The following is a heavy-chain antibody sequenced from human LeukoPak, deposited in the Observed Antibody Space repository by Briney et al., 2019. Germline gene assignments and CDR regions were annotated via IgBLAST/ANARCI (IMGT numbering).Heavy chain of an antibody. J-gene: IGHJ5*02. Sequence: PGGSLRLSCAASGFTFSTYAIHWVRQAPGKGLEWVAVISYDGSNKYYADSVKGRFTISRDNSKNTLYLQMNSLRAEDTAVYYCARVGSDWFGPWGQGTLVTVSS. V-gene: IGHV3-30*04. CDR2: ISYDGSNK. CDR3: ARVGSDWFGP. CDR1: GFTFSTYA. D-gene: IGHD3-16*01.